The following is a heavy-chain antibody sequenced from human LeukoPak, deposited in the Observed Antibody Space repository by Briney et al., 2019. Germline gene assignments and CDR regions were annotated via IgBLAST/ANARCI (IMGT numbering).Heavy chain of an antibody. J-gene: IGHJ5*02. Sequence: ASVKVSCKASGYTFTSYDINWVRQATGQGLEWMGWMNPNSGNTGYAQKFQGRVTMTRNTSISTAYMELSSLRSEDTAVYYCARGLRLLWFGEGSWFDPWGQGTLVTVSS. CDR2: MNPNSGNT. V-gene: IGHV1-8*01. D-gene: IGHD3-10*01. CDR3: ARGLRLLWFGEGSWFDP. CDR1: GYTFTSYD.